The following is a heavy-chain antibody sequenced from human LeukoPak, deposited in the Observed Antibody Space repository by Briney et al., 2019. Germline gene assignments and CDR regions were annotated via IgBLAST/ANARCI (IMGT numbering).Heavy chain of an antibody. Sequence: SETLSLTCAVYGETFSGYFWSWIRQSPGKGLEWIGEINHSGTANYNPSLKSRVTVSVDTSKNQFSLKLSSVTAADTAVYYCARVEQHAFDYWGQGTLVTVSS. CDR2: INHSGTA. J-gene: IGHJ4*02. V-gene: IGHV4-34*01. CDR1: GETFSGYF. D-gene: IGHD6-13*01. CDR3: ARVEQHAFDY.